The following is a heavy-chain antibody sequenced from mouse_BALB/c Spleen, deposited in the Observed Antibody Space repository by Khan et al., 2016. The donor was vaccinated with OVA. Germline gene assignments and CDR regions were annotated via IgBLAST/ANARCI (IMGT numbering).Heavy chain of an antibody. Sequence: EVELVESGGGLVKPGGSLKLSCAASGFTFSSYTMSWVRQTPEKRLEWVATISSGGSYTYYPDSVKGRFTISRDNAKNTLYLQMSSLKSEDTAMYYCTREKTGYAMDYWGQGTSVTVSS. J-gene: IGHJ4*01. CDR3: TREKTGYAMDY. CDR1: GFTFSSYT. V-gene: IGHV5-6-4*01. CDR2: ISSGGSYT.